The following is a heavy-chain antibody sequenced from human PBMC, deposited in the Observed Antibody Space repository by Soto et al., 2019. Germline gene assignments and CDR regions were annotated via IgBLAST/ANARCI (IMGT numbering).Heavy chain of an antibody. V-gene: IGHV3-33*01. CDR1: GFTFSSYG. J-gene: IGHJ4*01. Sequence: GGSLRLSCAASGFTFSSYGMHWVRQAPGKGLEWVAVIWYDGSNKYYADSVKGRFTISRDNSKNTLYLQMNSLRAEYTAVYYFAIDSTRYNYDSSGSFDYWGQGTMVTVSS. CDR2: IWYDGSNK. CDR3: AIDSTRYNYDSSGSFDY. D-gene: IGHD3-22*01.